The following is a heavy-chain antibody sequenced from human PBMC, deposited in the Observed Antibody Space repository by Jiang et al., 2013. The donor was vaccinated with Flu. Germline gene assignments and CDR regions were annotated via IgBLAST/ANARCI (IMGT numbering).Heavy chain of an antibody. CDR3: AKGLYSDYILWSSVLDS. J-gene: IGHJ4*02. V-gene: IGHV3-9*01. Sequence: GSVKGRFTISRDNAKNSLYLQMDSLRPEDTALYYCAKGLYSDYILWSSVLDSWGQGSLVTVSS. D-gene: IGHD4-11*01.